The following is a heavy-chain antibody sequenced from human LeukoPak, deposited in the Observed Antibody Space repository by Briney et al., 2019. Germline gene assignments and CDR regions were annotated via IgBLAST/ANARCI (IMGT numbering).Heavy chain of an antibody. CDR2: IKEDGREK. CDR1: GFTFSRHW. D-gene: IGHD6-6*01. J-gene: IGHJ4*02. Sequence: TGGSLRLSCAASGFTFSRHWMSWVRQAPGKGLEWVANIKEDGREKKYVDSVKDRFTISRGNTKNLVYLQMSGLRAEDTAVYYCAREYGSSTFPRALDYWGQGTLVTVSS. V-gene: IGHV3-7*01. CDR3: AREYGSSTFPRALDY.